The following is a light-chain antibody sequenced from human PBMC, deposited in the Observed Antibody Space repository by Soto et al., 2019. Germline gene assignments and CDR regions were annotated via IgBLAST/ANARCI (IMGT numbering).Light chain of an antibody. CDR3: QQYNSYST. CDR2: KAS. CDR1: QSISSW. J-gene: IGKJ1*01. Sequence: IQMTQSPSTLSASVLDIFTITFRASQSISSWLAWYQQKPGKAPKLLIYKASSLESGVPSRFSGSGSGTEFTLTISSLQPDDFATYYCQQYNSYSTFGQGTKVDIK. V-gene: IGKV1-5*03.